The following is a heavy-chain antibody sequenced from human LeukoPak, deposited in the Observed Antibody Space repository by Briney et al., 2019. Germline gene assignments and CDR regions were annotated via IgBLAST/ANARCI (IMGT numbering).Heavy chain of an antibody. CDR3: ASGPYPAAGTDHQFDY. CDR2: IFYSGSN. V-gene: IGHV4-59*01. Sequence: PSETLSLTCTVSGAFISSYYWSWIRQPPGKGLEWIGYIFYSGSNLYNPSLQSRVTISVDTSKNQFSLKLTSVTAADTAVYYCASGPYPAAGTDHQFDYWGQGTLVTVSS. D-gene: IGHD6-13*01. CDR1: GAFISSYY. J-gene: IGHJ4*02.